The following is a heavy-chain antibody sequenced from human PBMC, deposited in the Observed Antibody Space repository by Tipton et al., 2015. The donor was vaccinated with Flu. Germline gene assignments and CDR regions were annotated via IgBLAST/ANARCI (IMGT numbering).Heavy chain of an antibody. Sequence: QSGPEVKKAGASVKVSCKASGYTFSSYGISWVRQAPGQGLEWMGWISPYNGKIKYAKKFQGRVTMTTDTSTSTAYMELRSLRSDDTALYYCARTAKIWLAVAGIQVWFDPWGQGTLVTVSS. CDR2: ISPYNGKI. J-gene: IGHJ5*02. CDR1: GYTFSSYG. V-gene: IGHV1-18*01. D-gene: IGHD6-19*01. CDR3: ARTAKIWLAVAGIQVWFDP.